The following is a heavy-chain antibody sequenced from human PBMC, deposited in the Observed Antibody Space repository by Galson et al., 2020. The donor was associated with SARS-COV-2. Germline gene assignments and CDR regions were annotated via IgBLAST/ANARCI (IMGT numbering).Heavy chain of an antibody. CDR1: GGSISSYY. CDR3: ARVISDYYGSGCYPITEYYFDY. J-gene: IGHJ4*01. V-gene: IGHV4-59*13. Sequence: SETLSLTCTVSGGSISSYYWSWIRQPPGKGLEWIGYIYYSGSTNYNPSLKSRFTISVDTSKNQFSLKLSSVTAADTAVYYCARVISDYYGSGCYPITEYYFDYWGHGTLVTVSS. D-gene: IGHD3-10*01. CDR2: IYYSGST.